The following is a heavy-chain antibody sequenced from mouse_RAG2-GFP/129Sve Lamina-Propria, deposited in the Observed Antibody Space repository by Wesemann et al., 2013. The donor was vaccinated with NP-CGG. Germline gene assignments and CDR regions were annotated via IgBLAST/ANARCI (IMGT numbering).Heavy chain of an antibody. J-gene: IGHJ2*01. CDR2: IDPENGDT. CDR3: TTGYHYYGSSPFDY. V-gene: IGHV14-4*01. Sequence: AELVRPGASVKLSCTASGFNIKDDYMHWVKQRPEQGLEWIGWIDPENGDTEYASKFQGKATITADTSSNTAYLQLSSLTSEDTAVYYCTTGYHYYGSSPFDYWGQGTTLTVSS. CDR1: GFNIKDDY. D-gene: IGHD1-1*01.